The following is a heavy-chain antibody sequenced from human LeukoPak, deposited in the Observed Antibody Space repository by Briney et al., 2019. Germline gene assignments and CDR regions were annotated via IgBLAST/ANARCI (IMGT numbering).Heavy chain of an antibody. V-gene: IGHV3-21*01. CDR1: VSTFSTYY. CDR3: ARDLGGYSYGSHFDY. Sequence: PGGSLRLSCAASVSTFSTYYMNWVREAPGKGLEWVSSITTSSSYIYYADSVKGRFTISRDNAKNSLYLQMNSLRAEDTAVYYCARDLGGYSYGSHFDYWGQGTLVTVSS. CDR2: ITTSSSYI. D-gene: IGHD5-18*01. J-gene: IGHJ4*02.